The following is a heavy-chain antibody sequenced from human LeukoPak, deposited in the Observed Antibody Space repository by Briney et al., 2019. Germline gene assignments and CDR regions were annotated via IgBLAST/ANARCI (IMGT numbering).Heavy chain of an antibody. D-gene: IGHD4-11*01. CDR3: AKDSNHYYQYFMDV. J-gene: IGHJ6*03. V-gene: IGHV3-23*01. CDR2: ISGSGGIR. CDR1: GFTFSNYA. Sequence: PGGSLRLSCVASGFTFSNYAMTWVRQAPGKGLEWVSFISGSGGIRNYADSVKGRFTISRDNSKNTLSLQMNSLRAEDTAVYYCAKDSNHYYQYFMDVWGKGTTVTVSS.